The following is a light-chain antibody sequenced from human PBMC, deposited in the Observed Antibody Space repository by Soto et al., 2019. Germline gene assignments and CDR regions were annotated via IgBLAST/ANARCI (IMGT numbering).Light chain of an antibody. CDR1: QSVDTN. Sequence: EIVMTQSPVTLSVSPGERATLSCRASQSVDTNLAWYQQKPGQAPRLLIYGASTRATGIPDRFSGSGSGTEFTLTISRLQSEDFAVYYCQQYNNWPPITFGQGTRLEIK. V-gene: IGKV3D-15*01. J-gene: IGKJ5*01. CDR2: GAS. CDR3: QQYNNWPPIT.